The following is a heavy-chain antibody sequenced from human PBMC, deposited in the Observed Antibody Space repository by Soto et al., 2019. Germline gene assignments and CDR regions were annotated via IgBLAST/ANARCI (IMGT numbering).Heavy chain of an antibody. Sequence: PGGSLRLSCAASGFTFSSQSMNWVRQTPGKGLEWVSSIGTSTTYIYYADYVKGRFTISRDNAKNSLYLQMNSLRAEDTAVFYFARSIIVASGLGPFDYWGQGNLVTVSS. V-gene: IGHV3-21*01. CDR3: ARSIIVASGLGPFDY. J-gene: IGHJ4*02. D-gene: IGHD6-13*01. CDR1: GFTFSSQS. CDR2: IGTSTTYI.